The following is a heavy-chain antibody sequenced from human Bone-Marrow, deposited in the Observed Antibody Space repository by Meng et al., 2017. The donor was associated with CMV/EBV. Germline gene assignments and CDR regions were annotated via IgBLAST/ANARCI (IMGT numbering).Heavy chain of an antibody. D-gene: IGHD2-2*02. V-gene: IGHV1-69*10. J-gene: IGHJ6*02. CDR2: IIPILGIA. CDR1: GPTFSSYA. CDR3: ARGLVVPAAIFEVGIAARPAADV. Sequence: SVKVSCKASGPTFSSYAISWVRQAPGQGLEWMGGIIPILGIANYAQKFQGRVTITADKSTSTAYMELSSLRSEDTAVYYCARGLVVPAAIFEVGIAARPAADVWGQGTTVTVSS.